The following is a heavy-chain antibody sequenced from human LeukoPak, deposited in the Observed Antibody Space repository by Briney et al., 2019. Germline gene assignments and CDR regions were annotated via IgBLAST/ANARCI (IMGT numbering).Heavy chain of an antibody. CDR1: GGSISSSSYY. Sequence: SETLSLTCTVSGGSISSSSYYWGWIRQPPGKGLEWIGSIYYSGSTYYNPSLKSRVTISVDTSKNQFSLRLSSVTAADTAVYYCTRGGELMNYWGQGTLVTVSS. J-gene: IGHJ4*02. CDR2: IYYSGST. V-gene: IGHV4-39*01. D-gene: IGHD1-26*01. CDR3: TRGGELMNY.